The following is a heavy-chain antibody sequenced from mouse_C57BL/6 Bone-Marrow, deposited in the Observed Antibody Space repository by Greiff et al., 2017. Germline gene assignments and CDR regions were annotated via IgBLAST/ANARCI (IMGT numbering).Heavy chain of an antibody. CDR3: TTEGSSGFLFAY. J-gene: IGHJ3*01. CDR1: GFNIKDDY. CDR2: IDPENGDT. V-gene: IGHV14-4*01. Sequence: EVQLQQSGAELVRPGASVKLSCTASGFNIKDDYMHWVKQRPEQGLEWIGWIDPENGDTEYASKFQGKATLTADTSSNTAYLQHSSLTSEDTAVYCGTTEGSSGFLFAYWGQGTLVTVSA. D-gene: IGHD3-2*02.